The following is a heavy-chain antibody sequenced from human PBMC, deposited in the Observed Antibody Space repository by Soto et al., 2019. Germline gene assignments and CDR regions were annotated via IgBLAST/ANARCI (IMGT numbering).Heavy chain of an antibody. J-gene: IGHJ6*02. CDR3: ARVLYYYDSSGYYYYGMDV. V-gene: IGHV6-1*01. D-gene: IGHD3-22*01. CDR1: GDSVSSNSAA. CDR2: TYYRSKWYN. Sequence: PSQTLSLTCAISGDSVSSNSAAWNWIRQSPSRGLEWLGRTYYRSKWYNDYAVSVKSRITINPDTSKNQFSLQLNSVTPEDTAVYYCARVLYYYDSSGYYYYGMDVWGQGTTVTVSS.